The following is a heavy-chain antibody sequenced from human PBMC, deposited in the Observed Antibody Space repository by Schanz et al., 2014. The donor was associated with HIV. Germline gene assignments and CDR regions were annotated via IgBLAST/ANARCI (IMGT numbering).Heavy chain of an antibody. CDR3: VSCGGGY. CDR1: GYTFTGYF. CDR2: INPNSGGT. Sequence: QVQLVQSGAEVKKPGASVKVSCKASGYTFTGYFIHWVRQAPGQGLEWMGGINPNSGGTKYAQKVQGRVTMTRDTSISTVYMDLNSLRSDDTAVYFCVSCGGGYWGQGTLVTVSS. J-gene: IGHJ4*02. V-gene: IGHV1-2*02. D-gene: IGHD3-16*01.